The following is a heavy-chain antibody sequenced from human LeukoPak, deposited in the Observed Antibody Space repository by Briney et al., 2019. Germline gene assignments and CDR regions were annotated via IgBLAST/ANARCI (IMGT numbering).Heavy chain of an antibody. CDR1: GYTFTGYY. J-gene: IGHJ6*02. Sequence: ASVKVSCKASGYTFTGYYMHWVRQAPGQGLEWMGWINPNSGGTNYAQKFQGWVTMTRDTSISTAYMELSRLRSDDTAVYYCARSSGSDNMGRYYGMDVWGQGTTVTVSS. CDR3: ARSSGSDNMGRYYGMDV. D-gene: IGHD1-26*01. V-gene: IGHV1-2*04. CDR2: INPNSGGT.